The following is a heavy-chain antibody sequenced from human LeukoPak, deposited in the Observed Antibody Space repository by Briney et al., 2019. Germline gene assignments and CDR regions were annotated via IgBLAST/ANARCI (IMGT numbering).Heavy chain of an antibody. V-gene: IGHV4-39*01. CDR1: GGSISSYY. Sequence: SETLSLTCTVSGGSISSYYWGWIRQPPGKGLEWIGSIYYSGTTYYNPSLKSRVTISVDTSKNQFSLKLSSVTAADTAVYYCARLAIAAAGNRYFDYWGQGTLVTVSS. J-gene: IGHJ4*02. D-gene: IGHD6-13*01. CDR2: IYYSGTT. CDR3: ARLAIAAAGNRYFDY.